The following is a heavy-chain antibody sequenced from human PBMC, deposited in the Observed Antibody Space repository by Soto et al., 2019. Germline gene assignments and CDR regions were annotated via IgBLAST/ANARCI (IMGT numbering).Heavy chain of an antibody. J-gene: IGHJ5*02. CDR1: GGTFSSYA. D-gene: IGHD6-13*01. CDR3: ARVHSIAAAGRGWFDP. V-gene: IGHV1-69*01. Sequence: QVQLVQSGAEVKKPGSSVKVSCKASGGTFSSYAISWVRQALGQGLEWMGGIIPIFGTANYAQKFQGRVTITADESTSTAYMELSSLRSEDTAVYYCARVHSIAAAGRGWFDPWGQGTLVTVSS. CDR2: IIPIFGTA.